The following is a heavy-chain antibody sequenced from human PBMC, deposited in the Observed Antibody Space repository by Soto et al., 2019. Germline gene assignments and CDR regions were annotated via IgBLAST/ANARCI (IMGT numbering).Heavy chain of an antibody. CDR1: GDSISSSNYF. CDR2: IYYSGNT. D-gene: IGHD4-17*01. J-gene: IGHJ4*02. V-gene: IGHV4-39*01. CDR3: ARHKIGSYGDYFDY. Sequence: QLQLQESGPGLVRPSETLSLTCTVSGDSISSSNYFWGWIRQPPGKGLEWIGTIYYSGNTYYSPSLRSRVTISVDTSKKQFSLKLSSVTAADTAVYYCARHKIGSYGDYFDYWGQGTLVTVSS.